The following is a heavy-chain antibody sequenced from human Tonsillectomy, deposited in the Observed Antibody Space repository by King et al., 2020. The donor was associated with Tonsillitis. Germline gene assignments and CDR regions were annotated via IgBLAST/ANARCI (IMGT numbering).Heavy chain of an antibody. V-gene: IGHV3-48*03. Sequence: VQLVESGGGLVQPGGSLRLSCATSGFPFSSYEMNWVRQAPGKGLEGVSYISSSGSTIYYADSVKGRFTISRDNAKNSQYLQMNSLRAEDTAVYYCAGGNGAYCGGDCWRYFQHWGQGTLVTVSS. CDR1: GFPFSSYE. D-gene: IGHD2-21*02. CDR3: AGGNGAYCGGDCWRYFQH. J-gene: IGHJ1*01. CDR2: ISSSGSTI.